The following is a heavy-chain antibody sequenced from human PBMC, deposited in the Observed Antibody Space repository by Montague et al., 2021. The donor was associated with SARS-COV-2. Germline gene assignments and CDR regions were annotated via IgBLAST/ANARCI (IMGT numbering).Heavy chain of an antibody. D-gene: IGHD3-22*01. CDR2: IFKNGKT. CDR3: ARYYERSLDV. V-gene: IGHV4-59*08. Sequence: SETLSLTCTVSGDSITDDDWSWIRQPPGKGLEWIGNIFKNGKTDYNPSLRSRVITSVDTSKSQFSLKVTSVTAADTAVYYCARYYERSLDVWGQGTTVTVSS. CDR1: GDSITDDD. J-gene: IGHJ6*02.